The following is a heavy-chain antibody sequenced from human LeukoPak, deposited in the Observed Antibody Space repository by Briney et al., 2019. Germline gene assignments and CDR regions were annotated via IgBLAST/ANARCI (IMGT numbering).Heavy chain of an antibody. CDR2: ICYRGAL. CDR1: GAPISSNC. J-gene: IGHJ5*02. V-gene: IGHV4-4*07. CDR3: GRDSAYRPNWFDP. D-gene: IGHD1-1*01. Sequence: SETLSLTCTVSGAPISSNCWSWIRQSATQGLEWIGRICYRGALNYSPSLKGRVTMSVDPSNNQLSLKLDFVTAADTAIYYCGRDSAYRPNWFDPWGQGTLVTVSS.